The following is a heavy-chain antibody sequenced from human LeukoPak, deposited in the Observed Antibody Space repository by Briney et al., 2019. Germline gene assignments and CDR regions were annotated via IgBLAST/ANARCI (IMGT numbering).Heavy chain of an antibody. D-gene: IGHD3-3*01. CDR1: GGSISSYY. V-gene: IGHV4-59*01. Sequence: SETLSLTCTVSGGSISSYYWSWIRQPPGKGLEWIGYIYYSGSTNYNPSLKSRVTISVDTSKNQFSLKLSSVTAADTAVYYCARLPPSRGVVIPPRVYMDVWGKGTTVTVSS. J-gene: IGHJ6*03. CDR2: IYYSGST. CDR3: ARLPPSRGVVIPPRVYMDV.